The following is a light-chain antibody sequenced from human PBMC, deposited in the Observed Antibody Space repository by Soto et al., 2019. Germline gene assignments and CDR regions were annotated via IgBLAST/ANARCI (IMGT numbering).Light chain of an antibody. CDR1: QSVSSN. J-gene: IGKJ4*01. CDR3: QQYNNWPALT. V-gene: IGKV3-15*01. CDR2: GAS. Sequence: EIVMTQSPATLSVSPGERATLSCRASQSVSSNLAWYQQKPGQAPRLLIYGASPRATGIPARFSGSGSGTEFTLTISSLQSEDFAGYYCQQYNNWPALTFGGGTKVEIK.